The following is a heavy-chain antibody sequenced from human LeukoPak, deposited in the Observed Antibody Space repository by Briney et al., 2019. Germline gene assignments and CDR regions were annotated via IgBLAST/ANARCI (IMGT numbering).Heavy chain of an antibody. D-gene: IGHD5-24*01. CDR2: IGSSGGSR. Sequence: GGPLRLSCAASGFTFSSYEMDWVRRAPGKGLEGVSYIGSSGGSRYYAASVKGRFTSSRDNAKNSLYLQMNSLRVEDTAVYYCAREDGDAFDIWGQGTVVSVSS. V-gene: IGHV3-48*03. CDR3: AREDGDAFDI. J-gene: IGHJ3*02. CDR1: GFTFSSYE.